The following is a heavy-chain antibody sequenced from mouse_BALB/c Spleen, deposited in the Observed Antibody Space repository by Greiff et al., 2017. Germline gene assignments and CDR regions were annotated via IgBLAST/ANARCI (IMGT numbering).Heavy chain of an antibody. V-gene: IGHV1S22*01. Sequence: LQQPGSELVRPGASVKLSCKASGYTFTSYWMHWVKQRHGQGLEWIGNIYPGSGSTNYDEKFKSKGTLTVDTSSSTAYMHLSSLTSEDSAVYYCTAETGGFAYWGQGTLVTVSA. J-gene: IGHJ3*01. CDR2: IYPGSGST. D-gene: IGHD4-1*01. CDR1: GYTFTSYW. CDR3: TAETGGFAY.